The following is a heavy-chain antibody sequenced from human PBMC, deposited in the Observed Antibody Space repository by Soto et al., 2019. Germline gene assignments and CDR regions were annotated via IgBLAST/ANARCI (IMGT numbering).Heavy chain of an antibody. CDR3: ARDCHSKRGNWFDP. V-gene: IGHV3-30-3*01. J-gene: IGHJ5*02. D-gene: IGHD4-4*01. CDR2: ISYDVSNK. CDR1: GFTFSSYA. Sequence: VQLVESGGGVVQPGRSLRLSCAASGFTFSSYAMHWVRQAPGKGLEWVAVISYDVSNKYYADSVKGRFTISRDNSKNTLYLQMNSLRAEDTAVYYCARDCHSKRGNWFDPWGQGTLVTVSS.